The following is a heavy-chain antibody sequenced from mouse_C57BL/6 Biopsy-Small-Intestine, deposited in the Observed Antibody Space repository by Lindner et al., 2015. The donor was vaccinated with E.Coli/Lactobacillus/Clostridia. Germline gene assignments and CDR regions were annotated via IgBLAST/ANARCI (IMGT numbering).Heavy chain of an antibody. D-gene: IGHD3-1*01. CDR1: GGTSNSYT. Sequence: SVKVSCKASGGTSNSYTLSWVRQAPGQGPEWMGRIIPVIDMVEYAQGFQGRVTLTVDKSTNTAYMELNSLRSEDTAVYYCVGDRRSSAARWFDPWGQGTLVTVSS. CDR3: VGDRRSSAARWFDP. CDR2: IIPVIDMV. V-gene: IGHV1-74*01. J-gene: IGHJ4*01.